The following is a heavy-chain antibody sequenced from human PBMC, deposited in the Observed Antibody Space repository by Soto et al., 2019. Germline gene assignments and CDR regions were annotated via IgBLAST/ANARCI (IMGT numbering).Heavy chain of an antibody. J-gene: IGHJ5*02. Sequence: PWETLSPPCAVSVAPISSAGYSGSWIRQPPGKGLEWIGYIYHSGSTYYNPSLKSRVTISVDRSKNQFSLKLSSVTAADTAVYYCARVPDRWGPGTLVTVS. CDR2: IYHSGST. D-gene: IGHD2-2*01. CDR1: VAPISSAGYS. V-gene: IGHV4-30-2*01. CDR3: ARVPDR.